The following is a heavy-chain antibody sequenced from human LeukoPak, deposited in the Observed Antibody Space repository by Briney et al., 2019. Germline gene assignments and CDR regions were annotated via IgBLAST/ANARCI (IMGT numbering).Heavy chain of an antibody. Sequence: ASVKVSCKASGGTFSSYAISWVRQAPGQGLEWMGRIIPILGIANYAQKFQGRVTITADKSTSTAYMELSSLRSEDTAVYYCARGRGGSYGGDAFDIWGQGTMVTVSS. J-gene: IGHJ3*02. CDR3: ARGRGGSYGGDAFDI. D-gene: IGHD1-26*01. V-gene: IGHV1-69*04. CDR2: IIPILGIA. CDR1: GGTFSSYA.